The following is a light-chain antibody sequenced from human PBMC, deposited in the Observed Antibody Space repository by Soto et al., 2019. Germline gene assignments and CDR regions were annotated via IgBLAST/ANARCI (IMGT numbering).Light chain of an antibody. J-gene: IGKJ5*01. Sequence: EIVVTQSPGTLSLSPGERVNLSCRTSQSLTSSYLAWYQQKPGQAPRLLIYGASSRATGIPDRFSGSGSGTDFSLTVSRLEPEDFAVYYCQQYDASPVTFGQGTRLEIK. V-gene: IGKV3-20*01. CDR1: QSLTSSY. CDR2: GAS. CDR3: QQYDASPVT.